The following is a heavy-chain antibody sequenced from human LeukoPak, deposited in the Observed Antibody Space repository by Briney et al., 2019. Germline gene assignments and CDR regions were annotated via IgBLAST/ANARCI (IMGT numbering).Heavy chain of an antibody. Sequence: KPSETLSLTCNVSGGSISSNYWSWIRQPPGKGLEWIGYIYYSGSTNYNPSLKSRVTISGDTSKNQFSLKLSSVTAADTAVYYCARAGGLEWLLFKGYFDLWGRGTLVTVSS. J-gene: IGHJ2*01. D-gene: IGHD3-3*01. CDR1: GGSISSNY. CDR3: ARAGGLEWLLFKGYFDL. CDR2: IYYSGST. V-gene: IGHV4-59*01.